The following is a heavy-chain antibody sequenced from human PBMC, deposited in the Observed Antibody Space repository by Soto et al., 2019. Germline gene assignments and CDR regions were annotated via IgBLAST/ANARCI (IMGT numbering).Heavy chain of an antibody. CDR2: IWYDGSNK. CDR1: GFTFSSYG. D-gene: IGHD5-12*01. V-gene: IGHV3-33*01. CDR3: ARDSGYDWALDY. J-gene: IGHJ4*02. Sequence: GSLRLSCAASGFTFSSYGMHWVRQAPGKGLEWVAVIWYDGSNKYYADSVKGRFTISRDNSKNTLYLQMNSLRAEDTAVYYCARDSGYDWALDYWGQGTLVTVSS.